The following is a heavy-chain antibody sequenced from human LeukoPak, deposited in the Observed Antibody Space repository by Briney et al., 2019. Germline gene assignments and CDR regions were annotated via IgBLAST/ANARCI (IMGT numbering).Heavy chain of an antibody. D-gene: IGHD6-13*01. CDR3: ARGDAAAAGIIVY. Sequence: SETLSLTCTVSGGSISSSSYYWCWIRQPPGKGLEWIGSIYYSGSTYYNPSLKSRVTISVDTSKNQFSLKLSSVTAADTAVYYCARGDAAAAGIIVYWGQGTLVTVSS. J-gene: IGHJ4*02. V-gene: IGHV4-39*01. CDR1: GGSISSSSYY. CDR2: IYYSGST.